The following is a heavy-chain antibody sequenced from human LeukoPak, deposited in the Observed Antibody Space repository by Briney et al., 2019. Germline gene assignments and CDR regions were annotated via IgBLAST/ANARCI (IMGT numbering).Heavy chain of an antibody. CDR2: LSRRDDYT. CDR1: GXAFSSYA. J-gene: IGHJ4*02. D-gene: IGHD3-10*01. V-gene: IGHV3-23*01. Sequence: GGSLRLSCAASGXAFSSYAMSWVRQPPGKGLEWVSVLSRRDDYTYYADSVKGRFTISRDNSKNTLYLQMNSLTDEDTAVYYCARDLSGSYMSDYWGQGTLVTVSS. CDR3: ARDLSGSYMSDY.